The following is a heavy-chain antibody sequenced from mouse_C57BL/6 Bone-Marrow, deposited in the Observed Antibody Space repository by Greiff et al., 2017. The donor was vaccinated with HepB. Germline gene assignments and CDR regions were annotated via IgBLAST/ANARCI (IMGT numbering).Heavy chain of an antibody. D-gene: IGHD1-1*01. Sequence: VQLQQPGAELVKPGASVKLSCKASGYTFTSYWMQWVKQRPGQGLEWIGEIDSSDSYTNYNQKFKGKATLTVDTSPSTAYMQLSSLTSEDSAVYYCARYGYWGQGTLVTVSA. CDR1: GYTFTSYW. CDR2: IDSSDSYT. J-gene: IGHJ3*01. V-gene: IGHV1-50*01. CDR3: ARYGY.